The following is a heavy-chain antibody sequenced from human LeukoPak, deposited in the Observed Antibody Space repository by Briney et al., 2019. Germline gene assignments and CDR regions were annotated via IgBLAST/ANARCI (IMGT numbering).Heavy chain of an antibody. J-gene: IGHJ3*02. CDR3: ARGANYGDYGLDAFDI. D-gene: IGHD4-17*01. CDR2: IYYSGST. V-gene: IGHV4-59*01. Sequence: SETLSLTCTVSGGSISSCYWSWIRRPPGKGLEWIGYIYYSGSTTYNPSLKSRVTISIDTSKNQFSLKLTSVTAADTALYYCARGANYGDYGLDAFDIWGQGTMVTVSS. CDR1: GGSISSCY.